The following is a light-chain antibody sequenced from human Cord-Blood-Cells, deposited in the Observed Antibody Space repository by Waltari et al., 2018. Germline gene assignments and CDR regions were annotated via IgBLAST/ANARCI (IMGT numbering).Light chain of an antibody. CDR2: DVS. V-gene: IGLV2-14*01. J-gene: IGLJ1*01. CDR1: SSDVGGYNY. CDR3: SSYTSSSTLYV. Sequence: QSALTQPASVSGSPGPSITISCTGTSSDVGGYNYFSWYQQHPVKAPKLMIYDVSNRPSGVSNRFSGSKSGNTASLTISGLQAEDEADYYCSSYTSSSTLYVFGTGTKVTVL.